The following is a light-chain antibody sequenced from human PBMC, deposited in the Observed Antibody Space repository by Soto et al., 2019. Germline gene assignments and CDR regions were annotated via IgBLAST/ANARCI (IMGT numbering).Light chain of an antibody. CDR2: AAS. V-gene: IGKV3-20*01. Sequence: EIVLTQSPGTLYLSPGERATLSCRASQSVSSNYLAWYQQKRGQAPRLPIYAASARATGIPDRFSGSGSGTDFTLTISRLEPEDFAVYFCQLYGSSPPRYTFAQGTKLEIK. CDR1: QSVSSNY. CDR3: QLYGSSPPRYT. J-gene: IGKJ2*01.